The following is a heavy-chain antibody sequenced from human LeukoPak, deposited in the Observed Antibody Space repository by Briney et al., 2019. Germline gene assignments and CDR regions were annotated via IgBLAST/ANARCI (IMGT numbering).Heavy chain of an antibody. D-gene: IGHD6-13*01. CDR3: AREQQLDYYYYYGMDV. CDR2: IIPIFGIA. Sequence: SVKVSCKASGGTFSSYAISWVRQVPGQGLEWTGRIIPIFGIANYAQKFQGRVTITADKSTSTAYMELSSLRSEDTAVYYCAREQQLDYYYYYGMDVWGQGTTVTVSS. CDR1: GGTFSSYA. J-gene: IGHJ6*02. V-gene: IGHV1-69*04.